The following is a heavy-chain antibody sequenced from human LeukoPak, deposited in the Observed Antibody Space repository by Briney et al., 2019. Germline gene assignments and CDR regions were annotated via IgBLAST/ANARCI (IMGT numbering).Heavy chain of an antibody. J-gene: IGHJ4*02. Sequence: GGSLRLSCAASGFTFSSYAMSWVRLAPGKGLEWVSAIIGSGSSTYYADSVKGRFTISRDNSKNTLFLQMNSLRAEDTAVYYCAKDRAQQLVLDFWGQGTLVTVSS. V-gene: IGHV3-23*01. CDR1: GFTFSSYA. CDR3: AKDRAQQLVLDF. CDR2: IIGSGSST. D-gene: IGHD6-13*01.